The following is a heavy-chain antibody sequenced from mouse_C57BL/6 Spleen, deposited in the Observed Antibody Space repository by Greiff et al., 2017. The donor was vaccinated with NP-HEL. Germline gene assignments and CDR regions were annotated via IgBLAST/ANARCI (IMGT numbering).Heavy chain of an antibody. CDR3: ARSDYYGSSYYAMDY. D-gene: IGHD1-1*01. J-gene: IGHJ4*01. CDR1: GYTFTGYW. CDR2: ILPGSGST. V-gene: IGHV1-9*01. Sequence: QVQLKESGAELMKPGASVKLSCKATGYTFTGYWIEWVKQRPGHGLEWIGEILPGSGSTNYNETFKGKATFTVDTYSNTAYIQLSSLTTEDSAIYYCARSDYYGSSYYAMDYWGQGTSVTVSS.